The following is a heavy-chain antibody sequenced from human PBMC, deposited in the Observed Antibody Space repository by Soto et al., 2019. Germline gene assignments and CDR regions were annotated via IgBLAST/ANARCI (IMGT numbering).Heavy chain of an antibody. D-gene: IGHD2-15*01. CDR3: ARDQCSGGSCYFMGY. V-gene: IGHV1-69*01. CDR2: IIPIFGTA. Sequence: VKVSCKASGGTFSSYAISWVRQAPGQGLEWMGGIIPIFGTANYAQKFQGRVTITADESTSTAYMELSSLRSEDTAVYYCARDQCSGGSCYFMGYWGQGTLVTVSS. CDR1: GGTFSSYA. J-gene: IGHJ4*02.